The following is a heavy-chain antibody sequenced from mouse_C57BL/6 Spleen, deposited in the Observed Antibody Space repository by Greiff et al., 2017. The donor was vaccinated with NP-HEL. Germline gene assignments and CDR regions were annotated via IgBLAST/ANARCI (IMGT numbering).Heavy chain of an antibody. CDR2: IRNKANGYTT. CDR1: GFTFTDYY. J-gene: IGHJ2*01. CDR3: ARSLGRGYFDY. V-gene: IGHV7-3*01. Sequence: VMLVESGGGLVQPGGSLSLSCAASGFTFTDYYMSWVRQPPGKALEWLGFIRNKANGYTTEYSASVKGRFTISRDNSQSILYLQMNALRAEDSATYYCARSLGRGYFDYWGQGTTLTVSS. D-gene: IGHD4-1*01.